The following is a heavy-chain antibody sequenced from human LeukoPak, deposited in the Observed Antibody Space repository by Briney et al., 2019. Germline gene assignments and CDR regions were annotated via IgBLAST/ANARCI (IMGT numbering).Heavy chain of an antibody. CDR3: VEDLCGYVNEYGLDV. Sequence: TGGSLRLSCSASGFTFGSCAMHWVRQAPGKGLEYVSAISSNGGSTYYADSVKGRFTISRDNSKNTLYLQMSSLRAEDTALYYCVEDLCGYVNEYGLDVWGQGTTVTVSS. V-gene: IGHV3-64D*09. CDR2: ISSNGGST. J-gene: IGHJ6*02. CDR1: GFTFGSCA. D-gene: IGHD5-18*01.